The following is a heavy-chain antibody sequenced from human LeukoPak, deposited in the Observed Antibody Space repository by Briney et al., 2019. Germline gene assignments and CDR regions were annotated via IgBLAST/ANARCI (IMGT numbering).Heavy chain of an antibody. CDR3: VRGPGSSVYLSSFDY. CDR1: GFNFGNYG. CDR2: IWYDGSQT. J-gene: IGHJ4*02. D-gene: IGHD3-22*01. V-gene: IGHV3-33*01. Sequence: GGSPRLSCAASGFNFGNYGMHWVRQAPGKGLEWVAVIWYDGSQTYYADSVKGRFIISRDNSMNTLYMQLNSLGAEDTAVYYCVRGPGSSVYLSSFDYWGQGTLVTVSS.